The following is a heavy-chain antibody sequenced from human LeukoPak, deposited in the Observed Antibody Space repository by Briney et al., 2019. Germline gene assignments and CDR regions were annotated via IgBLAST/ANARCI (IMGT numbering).Heavy chain of an antibody. J-gene: IGHJ6*02. CDR3: ARVSTSWYSYYYGMDV. CDR2: ISAYNGNT. CDR1: GGSFSTYA. Sequence: ASVKVSCKASGGSFSTYAISWVRQAPGQGLEWMGWISAYNGNTNYAQKLQGRVTMTTDTSTSTAYMELRSLRSDDTAVYYCARVSTSWYSYYYGMDVWGQGTTVTVSS. V-gene: IGHV1-18*01. D-gene: IGHD6-13*01.